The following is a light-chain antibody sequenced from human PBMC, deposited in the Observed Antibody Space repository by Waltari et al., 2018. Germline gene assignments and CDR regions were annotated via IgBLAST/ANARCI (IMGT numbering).Light chain of an antibody. CDR2: EVT. V-gene: IGLV2-23*02. J-gene: IGLJ2*01. CDR1: SSDVGTYNL. CDR3: CSYAGNRSVL. Sequence: QSALTQPVSVSGSPGQSITVSCSGSSSDVGTYNLVSWYQQHPGKAPKLLIYEVTLRPSGGSNRFSGSKSGNTASLTVSGLQAEDEAEYSCCSYAGNRSVLFGGGTKLTVL.